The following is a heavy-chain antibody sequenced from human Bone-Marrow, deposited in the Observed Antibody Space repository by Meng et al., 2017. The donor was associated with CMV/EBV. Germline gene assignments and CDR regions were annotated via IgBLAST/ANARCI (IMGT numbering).Heavy chain of an antibody. J-gene: IGHJ6*02. Sequence: GGSLRLSCAASGFTFSNYWVHWVRQAPGKGLVWVSRISSEGTTTTYADSVKGRFTISRDNAKNTLYLQMNSLRAEDTAVYYCARDYYDSSGYRYGYYGMDVWGQGNTVTVSS. CDR3: ARDYYDSSGYRYGYYGMDV. CDR2: ISSEGTTT. D-gene: IGHD3-22*01. V-gene: IGHV3-74*01. CDR1: GFTFSNYW.